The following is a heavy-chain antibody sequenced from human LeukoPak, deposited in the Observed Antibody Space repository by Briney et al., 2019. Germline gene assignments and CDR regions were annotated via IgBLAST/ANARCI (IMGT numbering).Heavy chain of an antibody. V-gene: IGHV4-31*03. CDR3: ARPSRGYSYGVDY. CDR1: GGSISSGGYY. Sequence: PSETLSLTCTVSGGSISSGGYYWSWIRQHPGKGLEWIGYIYYSGSTYYNPSLKSRVTISVDTSKNQFSLKLSSVTAADTAVYYCARPSRGYSYGVDYWGQGTLVTVSS. CDR2: IYYSGST. D-gene: IGHD5-18*01. J-gene: IGHJ4*02.